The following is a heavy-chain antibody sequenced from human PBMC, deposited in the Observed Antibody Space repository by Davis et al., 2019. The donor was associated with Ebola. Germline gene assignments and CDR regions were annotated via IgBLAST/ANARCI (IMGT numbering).Heavy chain of an antibody. CDR2: INAGNGNT. V-gene: IGHV1-3*01. D-gene: IGHD1-1*01. CDR1: GYTFTSYA. Sequence: ASVKVSCKASGYTFTSYAMHWVRQAPGQRLEWMGWINAGNGNTKYSQKFQGRVTMTRNTSISTAYMELSSLRSEDTAVYYCARGRDGGWNPLGVWGQGTTVTVSS. CDR3: ARGRDGGWNPLGV. J-gene: IGHJ6*02.